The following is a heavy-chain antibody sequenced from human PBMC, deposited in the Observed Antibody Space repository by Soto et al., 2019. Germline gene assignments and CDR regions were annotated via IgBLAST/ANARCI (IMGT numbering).Heavy chain of an antibody. V-gene: IGHV3-7*03. CDR3: ARIAYTDEVFDY. J-gene: IGHJ4*02. Sequence: EVQLVESGGGLVQPGGSLRLSCATAGFTFNKYYMTWVRQAPGKGPEWVANIRPDGSERHHADSVAGRFTISRDSAKNSLDIQMNSRRTGDTAIYYCARIAYTDEVFDYWGQGTLGTVSS. CDR2: IRPDGSER. CDR1: GFTFNKYY. D-gene: IGHD2-2*02.